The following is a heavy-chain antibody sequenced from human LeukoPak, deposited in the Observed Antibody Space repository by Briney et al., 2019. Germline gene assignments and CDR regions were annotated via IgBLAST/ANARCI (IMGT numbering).Heavy chain of an antibody. CDR1: GFTLSSYS. CDR2: ISSSSSYI. D-gene: IGHD4-23*01. CDR3: ARLTTVGNYDYGMDV. V-gene: IGHV3-21*01. Sequence: PGGSLRLSCAASGFTLSSYSMNCVRQAPGKGLEWVSSISSSSSYIYYADSVKGRFTISRDNAKNSLYLQMNSLRAEDTAVYYCARLTTVGNYDYGMDVWGGRTSVTVSS. J-gene: IGHJ6*01.